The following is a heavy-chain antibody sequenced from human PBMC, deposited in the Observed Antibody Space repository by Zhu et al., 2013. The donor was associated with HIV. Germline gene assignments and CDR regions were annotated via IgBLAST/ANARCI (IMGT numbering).Heavy chain of an antibody. Sequence: QVQLVQSGAEVKKPGSSVKVSCKAAGGTFSRDAINWVRQAPGQGLEWMGGIIPFSGATTYAQKLLGRVTITADASANTAYMDLTSLSFEDTAVYFCAREKGGLLGIDYYYGMDVWGQGTAVTVSS. D-gene: IGHD2-21*01. CDR3: AREKGGLLGIDYYYGMDV. CDR1: GGTFSRDA. V-gene: IGHV1-69*01. CDR2: IIPFSGAT. J-gene: IGHJ6*02.